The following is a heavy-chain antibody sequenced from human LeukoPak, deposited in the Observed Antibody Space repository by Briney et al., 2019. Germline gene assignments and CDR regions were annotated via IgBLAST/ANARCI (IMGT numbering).Heavy chain of an antibody. CDR3: AKKKTEYSSGWYGDDY. CDR1: GFTFSTFA. V-gene: IGHV3-23*01. J-gene: IGHJ4*02. CDR2: ISGSGGST. Sequence: GGSLRLSCAASGFTFSTFAMIWVRQPPGKGLEWVSAISGSGGSTYYADSVKGRFTISRDNSKNTLYLQMNSLRAEDTAVYYCAKKKTEYSSGWYGDDYWGQGTLVTVSS. D-gene: IGHD6-19*01.